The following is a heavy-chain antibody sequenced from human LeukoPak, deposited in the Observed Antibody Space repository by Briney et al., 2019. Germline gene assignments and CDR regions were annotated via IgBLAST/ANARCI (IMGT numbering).Heavy chain of an antibody. CDR1: GYTFTGYY. V-gene: IGHV1-2*02. CDR2: INPNSGGT. D-gene: IGHD2-15*01. Sequence: ASVKVSCKASGYTFTGYYMHWVRQAPGQGLEWMGWINPNSGGTNYAQKFQGRVTMTRDTSISTAYMELSRLRSDDTAVYYCARDSGYCSGGSCYFAYYYYYMDVWGKGTTVTVSS. J-gene: IGHJ6*03. CDR3: ARDSGYCSGGSCYFAYYYYYMDV.